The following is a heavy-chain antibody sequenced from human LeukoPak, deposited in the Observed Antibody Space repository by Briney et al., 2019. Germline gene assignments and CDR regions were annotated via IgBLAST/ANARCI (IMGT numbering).Heavy chain of an antibody. D-gene: IGHD5-18*01. J-gene: IGHJ3*02. CDR3: AHRTRVRGYSYGSGAFDI. CDR2: IYWDDDK. V-gene: IGHV2-5*02. CDR1: GFSLSTSGVG. Sequence: SGPTLVKPTQTLTLTCTFSGFSLSTSGVGVGWIRQPPGKALEWLAVIYWDDDKRYSPSLKSRLTITKDTSENQVVITMTNMDPVDTATYYCAHRTRVRGYSYGSGAFDIWGQGTMVTVSS.